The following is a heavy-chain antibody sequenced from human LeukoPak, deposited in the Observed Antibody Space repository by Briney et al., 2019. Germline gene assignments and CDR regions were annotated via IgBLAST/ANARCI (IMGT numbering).Heavy chain of an antibody. Sequence: GGSLRRSCAASGFTFSSYAMSWVRQAPGKGLEWVSAISGTGGSTYYADSVKGRFTISRDNSKNTLYLQMNSLRAEDTAVYYCAKGTYCGGDCYAPGAEYFQHWGQGTLVTVSS. J-gene: IGHJ1*01. D-gene: IGHD2-21*02. V-gene: IGHV3-23*01. CDR2: ISGTGGST. CDR3: AKGTYCGGDCYAPGAEYFQH. CDR1: GFTFSSYA.